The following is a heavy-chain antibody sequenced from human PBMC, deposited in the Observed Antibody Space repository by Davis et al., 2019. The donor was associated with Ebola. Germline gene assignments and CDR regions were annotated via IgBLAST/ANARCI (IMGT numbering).Heavy chain of an antibody. J-gene: IGHJ4*02. V-gene: IGHV3-23*01. Sequence: PGGSLRLSCAASGFTFSSYAMSWVRQAPGKGLEWVSGISGVGYNTYHADSVRGRVVISRDTSKDTLYLPMSGLRAEDTAVYYCARGREDYLDYWGQGTLVTVSS. CDR1: GFTFSSYA. CDR2: ISGVGYNT. CDR3: ARGREDYLDY. D-gene: IGHD1-26*01.